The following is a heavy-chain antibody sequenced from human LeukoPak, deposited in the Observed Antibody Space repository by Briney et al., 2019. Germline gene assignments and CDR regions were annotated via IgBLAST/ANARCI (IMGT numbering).Heavy chain of an antibody. CDR2: ISGSGGST. J-gene: IGHJ4*02. D-gene: IGHD3-22*01. V-gene: IGHV3-23*01. CDR3: AKGATMIVVVITAVDY. CDR1: AFTFSSYA. Sequence: GGSLRLSCAASAFTFSSYAMSWVRQAPGKGLEWVSAISGSGGSTYYADSVRGRFTISRDNYKNTLYLQMNSLRAEDTAVYYCAKGATMIVVVITAVDYWGQGTLVTVSS.